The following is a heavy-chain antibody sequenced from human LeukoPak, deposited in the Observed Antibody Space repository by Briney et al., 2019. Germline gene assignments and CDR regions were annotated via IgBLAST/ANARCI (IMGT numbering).Heavy chain of an antibody. Sequence: TSETLSLTCTVSGGSISSYYWSWIRQPPGKGLEWIGYIYYSGSTNYNPSLKSRVTTSVDTSKNQFSLKLSSVTAADTAVYYCARAGSGYYQHFDYWGQGTLVTVSS. D-gene: IGHD3-22*01. CDR2: IYYSGST. V-gene: IGHV4-59*01. CDR1: GGSISSYY. CDR3: ARAGSGYYQHFDY. J-gene: IGHJ4*02.